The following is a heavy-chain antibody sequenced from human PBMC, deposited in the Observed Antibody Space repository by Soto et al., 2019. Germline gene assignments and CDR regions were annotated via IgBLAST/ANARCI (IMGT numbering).Heavy chain of an antibody. D-gene: IGHD1-26*01. CDR1: GFTFSDQY. V-gene: IGHV3-72*01. Sequence: EVQLVESGGGLVQPGGSLRLSCAASGFTFSDQYMDWVRQAPGKGLELVGRTRNKANSYTTEYAASVKGRFTISRDDSKNSLYLQMNSLKPEDTAVYYCATSTGSYRNFDYWGQGTLVTVSS. CDR3: ATSTGSYRNFDY. CDR2: TRNKANSYTT. J-gene: IGHJ4*02.